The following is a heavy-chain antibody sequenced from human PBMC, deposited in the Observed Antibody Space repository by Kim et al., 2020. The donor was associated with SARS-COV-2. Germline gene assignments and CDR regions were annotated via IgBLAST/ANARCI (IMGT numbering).Heavy chain of an antibody. CDR3: ASNDYSNYYPYDY. Sequence: SETLSLTCTVSGGSISSSSYYWGWIRQPPGKGLEWIGSIYYSGSTYYNPSLKSRVTISVDTSKNQFSLKLSSVTAADTAVYYCASNDYSNYYPYDYWGQGTLVTVSS. J-gene: IGHJ4*02. D-gene: IGHD4-4*01. CDR2: IYYSGST. V-gene: IGHV4-39*01. CDR1: GGSISSSSYY.